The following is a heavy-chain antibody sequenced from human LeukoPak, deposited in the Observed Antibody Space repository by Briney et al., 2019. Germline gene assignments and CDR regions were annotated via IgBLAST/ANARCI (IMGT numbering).Heavy chain of an antibody. D-gene: IGHD2-2*01. V-gene: IGHV1-8*03. Sequence: ASVKVSCKASGYTFNNYDINWVRQATGQGLEWMGWMNPNSGNTGYAQKFQGRVTITMDTSRSTAYMELSSLRSEDTAVYCCARDLPGDLYQLPTRGWFDPWGQGTLVTVSS. J-gene: IGHJ5*02. CDR3: ARDLPGDLYQLPTRGWFDP. CDR1: GYTFNNYD. CDR2: MNPNSGNT.